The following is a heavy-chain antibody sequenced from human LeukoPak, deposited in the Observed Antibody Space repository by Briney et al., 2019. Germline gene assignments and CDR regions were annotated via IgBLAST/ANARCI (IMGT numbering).Heavy chain of an antibody. CDR1: GFTFSSST. D-gene: IGHD4-11*01. V-gene: IGHV3-21*01. J-gene: IGHJ4*02. CDR2: ISSGSSYI. Sequence: PGGSLRLSCAASGFTFSSSTMNWVRQAPGKGLEWVSSISSGSSYIYYADSVKGRFTISRDNAKNSLYLQMNSLRAEDTAVYYCARTTTIKLPFDYWGQGTLVTVSS. CDR3: ARTTTIKLPFDY.